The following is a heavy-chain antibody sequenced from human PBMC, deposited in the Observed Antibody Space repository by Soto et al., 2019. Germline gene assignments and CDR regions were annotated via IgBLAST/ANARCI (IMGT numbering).Heavy chain of an antibody. J-gene: IGHJ4*01. Sequence: PSXTLSLAGTVSGYSIGSGSYWAWLRQPPGKGPKWIASLYQEGTTFYNPSLKSRITISVDTSNNQFSLKLTSVTAAYMAVYYCARVHVMVVAGSTFDYWGHGTLVTVSS. CDR2: LYQEGTT. CDR3: ARVHVMVVAGSTFDY. CDR1: GYSIGSGSY. D-gene: IGHD6-19*01. V-gene: IGHV4-38-2*02.